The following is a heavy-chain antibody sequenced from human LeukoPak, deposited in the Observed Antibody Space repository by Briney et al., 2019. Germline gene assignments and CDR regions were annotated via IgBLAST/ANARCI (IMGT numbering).Heavy chain of an antibody. CDR2: IYYSGTT. CDR1: GGSISLYY. CDR3: ARDRASAGGFDY. V-gene: IGHV4-59*01. J-gene: IGHJ4*02. Sequence: SETLSLTCYVSGGSISLYYWSWIRQPPGKGLEWIGYIYYSGTTNYNPSLQSRVTISVATSKNQFSLKLSSVTAADTALYYCARDRASAGGFDYWGQGTLVTVSS. D-gene: IGHD2-15*01.